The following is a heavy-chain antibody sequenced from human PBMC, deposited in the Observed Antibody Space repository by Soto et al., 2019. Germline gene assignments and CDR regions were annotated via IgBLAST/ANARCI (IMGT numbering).Heavy chain of an antibody. D-gene: IGHD1-1*01. CDR1: GGSVSSGSYY. CDR2: IYYSGST. J-gene: IGHJ4*02. V-gene: IGHV4-61*01. CDR3: ARSMTTGMTGFDY. Sequence: SETLSLTCTVSGGSVSSGSYYWSWIRQPPGKGLEWIGYIYYSGSTNYNPSLKSRVTILVDTSKNQFSLKLSSVTAADTAVYYCARSMTTGMTGFDYWGQGTQVTVSS.